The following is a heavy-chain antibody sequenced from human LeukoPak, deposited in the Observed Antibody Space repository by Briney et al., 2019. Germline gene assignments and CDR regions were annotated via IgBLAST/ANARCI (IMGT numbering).Heavy chain of an antibody. CDR3: AREGGYCSSTSCYMDPSIPYYYMDV. D-gene: IGHD2-2*02. V-gene: IGHV3-23*01. CDR1: GFTFSSYA. Sequence: GGSLRLSCAASGFTFSSYAMSWVRQAPGKGLEWVSAISGSGGSTYYADSVKGRFTISRDNSKNTLYLQMNSLRAEDTAVYYCAREGGYCSSTSCYMDPSIPYYYMDVWGKGTTVTVSS. J-gene: IGHJ6*03. CDR2: ISGSGGST.